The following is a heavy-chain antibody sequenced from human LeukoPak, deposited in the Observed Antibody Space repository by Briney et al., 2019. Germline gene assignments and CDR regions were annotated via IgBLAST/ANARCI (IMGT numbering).Heavy chain of an antibody. D-gene: IGHD6-19*01. CDR3: VRGGGSSGWYLAEYFQH. Sequence: GGSLRLSCAASGFTFSSYGMHWVRQAPGKGLEWVAFIRYDGSNKYYADSVKGRFTISRDNSKNTLYLQMNGLRAEDTAVYYCVRGGGSSGWYLAEYFQHWGQGTLVTVSS. J-gene: IGHJ1*01. CDR2: IRYDGSNK. V-gene: IGHV3-30*02. CDR1: GFTFSSYG.